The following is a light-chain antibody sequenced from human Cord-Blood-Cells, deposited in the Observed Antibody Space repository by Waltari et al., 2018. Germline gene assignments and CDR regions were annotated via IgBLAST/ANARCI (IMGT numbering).Light chain of an antibody. J-gene: IGLJ3*02. CDR3: CSYAGSSAWL. CDR1: SSDVGSYNL. Sequence: QSALTQPASVSGSPGQSITISCTGTSSDVGSYNLVSWYQQHPGKAPKLMIYEGSKRPLGVSNRSSSSKSGNTAALTTSGLQAEDEADYYCCSYAGSSAWLFGGGTKLTVL. V-gene: IGLV2-23*01. CDR2: EGS.